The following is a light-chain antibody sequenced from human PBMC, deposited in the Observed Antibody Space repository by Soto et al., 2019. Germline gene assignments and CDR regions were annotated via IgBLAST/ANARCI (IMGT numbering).Light chain of an antibody. CDR3: QQRSNWLSIT. CDR1: QSVSSY. V-gene: IGKV3-11*01. J-gene: IGKJ5*01. CDR2: DAS. Sequence: IVFTQSASTLSLSPGERATLSCRASQSVSSYLAWYQQKPGQAPRLLIYDASNRATGIPARFSGSGSGTDFTLTISSLEPEDFAVYYCQQRSNWLSITFGQGTRLEIK.